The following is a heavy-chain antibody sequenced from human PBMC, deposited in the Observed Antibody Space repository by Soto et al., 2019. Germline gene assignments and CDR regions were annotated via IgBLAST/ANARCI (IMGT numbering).Heavy chain of an antibody. D-gene: IGHD2-15*01. CDR1: GGSISSYY. V-gene: IGHV4-59*01. Sequence: SETLSLTCTVSGGSISSYYWSWIRQPPGKGLEWIGYIYYSGSTNYNPSLKSRVTISVDTSKNQFSLKLSSVTAADTAVYYCASGAFYYFDYWGQGTLVTVSS. CDR2: IYYSGST. CDR3: ASGAFYYFDY. J-gene: IGHJ4*02.